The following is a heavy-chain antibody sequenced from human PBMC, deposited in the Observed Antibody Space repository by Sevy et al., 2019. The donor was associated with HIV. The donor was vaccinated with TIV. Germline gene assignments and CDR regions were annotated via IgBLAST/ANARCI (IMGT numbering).Heavy chain of an antibody. Sequence: GSLRLSCAASGFTFSNYWMSWVRQAPGKGLEWVANIKKDGSEKYYGDSVKGRFTISRDNAKNSLFLQMNSLRAEDTALYYCARDCSSTSCLWGLDVWGQGTTVTVSS. D-gene: IGHD2-2*01. J-gene: IGHJ6*02. V-gene: IGHV3-7*03. CDR3: ARDCSSTSCLWGLDV. CDR1: GFTFSNYW. CDR2: IKKDGSEK.